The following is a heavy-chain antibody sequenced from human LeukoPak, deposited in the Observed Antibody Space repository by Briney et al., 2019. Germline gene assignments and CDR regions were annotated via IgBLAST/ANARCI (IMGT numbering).Heavy chain of an antibody. CDR3: ARGPIVVVPAALGFAFHI. V-gene: IGHV4-4*07. J-gene: IGHJ3*02. CDR2: IYTSGST. Sequence: SETLSLTCTVSGGSISSYYWSWIRQPAGKGLEWIGRIYTSGSTNYNPSLKNRVTMSVDTSKNQFSLKLSSVTAADTAVYYCARGPIVVVPAALGFAFHIWGQGTMVTVSS. D-gene: IGHD2-2*01. CDR1: GGSISSYY.